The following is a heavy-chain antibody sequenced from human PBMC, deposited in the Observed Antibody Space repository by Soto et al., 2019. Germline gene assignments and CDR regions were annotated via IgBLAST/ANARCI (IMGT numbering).Heavy chain of an antibody. CDR3: AKSRDAYNFYFYYGMDV. J-gene: IGHJ6*02. Sequence: GGSLRLSCAASGFTFSNYGMHWVRQTPGKGLEWVALILYDGSNEYYVDSVKGRFTISRDNSKNTLYLQVSSLRAEDTAVYYCAKSRDAYNFYFYYGMDVWGQGTSVTVSS. CDR2: ILYDGSNE. CDR1: GFTFSNYG. D-gene: IGHD1-1*01. V-gene: IGHV3-30*18.